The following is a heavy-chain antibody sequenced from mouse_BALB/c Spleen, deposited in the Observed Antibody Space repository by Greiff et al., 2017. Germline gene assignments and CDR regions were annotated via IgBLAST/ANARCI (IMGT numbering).Heavy chain of an antibody. J-gene: IGHJ3*01. CDR3: ARDGYGNYTFAY. CDR2: IWAGGST. D-gene: IGHD2-1*01. Sequence: VQLVESGPGLVAPSQSLSITCTVSGFSLTSYGVHWVRQPPGKGLEWLGVIWAGGSTNYNSALMSRLSISKDNSKSQVFLKMNSLQTDDTAMYYCARDGYGNYTFAYWGQGTLVTVSA. V-gene: IGHV2-9*02. CDR1: GFSLTSYG.